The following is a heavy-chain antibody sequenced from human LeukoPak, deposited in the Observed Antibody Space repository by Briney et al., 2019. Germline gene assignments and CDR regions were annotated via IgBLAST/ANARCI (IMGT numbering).Heavy chain of an antibody. D-gene: IGHD6-13*01. CDR2: INPNSGGT. V-gene: IGHV1-2*02. CDR3: ARLNGYSSSPADY. CDR1: GYTFTGYD. Sequence: ASVKVSCKASGYTFTGYDMHWVRQAPGQGLEWMGWINPNSGGTNYAQKFQGRVTMTRDTSISTAYMELSRLRSDDTAVYYCARLNGYSSSPADYWGQGTLVTVSS. J-gene: IGHJ4*02.